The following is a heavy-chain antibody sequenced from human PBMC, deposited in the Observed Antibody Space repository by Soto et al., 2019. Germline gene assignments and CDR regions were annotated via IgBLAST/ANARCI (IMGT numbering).Heavy chain of an antibody. V-gene: IGHV2-70*04. CDR1: GFSLSTDGMR. Sequence: PTLVNPTQTLTLTCTFSGFSLSTDGMRVGWIRQPPGKALEWLARIDWDDDKFYSSSLKTRLTISKDTSKNQVVLTMTNMDPVDTATYYCARMWYTSGWYHLDPWGQGTLVTVSS. D-gene: IGHD6-19*01. CDR3: ARMWYTSGWYHLDP. CDR2: IDWDDDK. J-gene: IGHJ5*02.